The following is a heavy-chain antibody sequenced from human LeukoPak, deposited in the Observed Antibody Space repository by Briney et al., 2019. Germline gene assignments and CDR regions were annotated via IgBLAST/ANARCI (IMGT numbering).Heavy chain of an antibody. CDR2: IWYDGSNK. Sequence: PGGSLRLSCAASGFTFSSYGMHWVRQAPGKGLEWVAVIWYDGSNKYYADSVKGRFTISRDNSNNTLYLQMHSLRAEDTAVYFCGEFPLGCPKLATQMFDNWGQGTLVTVSS. CDR3: GEFPLGCPKLATQMFDN. D-gene: IGHD3-16*01. J-gene: IGHJ5*02. V-gene: IGHV3-33*01. CDR1: GFTFSSYG.